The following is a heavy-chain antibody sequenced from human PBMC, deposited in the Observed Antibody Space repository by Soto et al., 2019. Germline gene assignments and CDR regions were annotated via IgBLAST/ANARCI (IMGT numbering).Heavy chain of an antibody. CDR3: ARSYGAGTTTWKGSGMDV. D-gene: IGHD1-1*01. Sequence: ASVKVSCKASGYTFTSYYMHWVRQAPGQGLEWMGIINPSGGSTSYAQKFQGRVTMTRDTSTSTVYMELSSLRSEDTAVYYCARSYGAGTTTWKGSGMDVWGQGTTVAVSS. CDR1: GYTFTSYY. V-gene: IGHV1-46*01. CDR2: INPSGGST. J-gene: IGHJ6*02.